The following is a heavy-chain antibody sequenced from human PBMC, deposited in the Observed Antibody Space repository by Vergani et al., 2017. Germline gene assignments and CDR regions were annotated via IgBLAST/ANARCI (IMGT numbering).Heavy chain of an antibody. CDR3: ARGTYYDILTGYGFFDY. CDR2: IYYSGST. Sequence: QLQLQESGPGLVKPSETLSLTCTVSGGSISSSSYYWGWIRQPPGKGLEWIGSIYYSGSTNYNPSLKSRVTISVDTSKNQFSLKLSSVTAAETAVYYCARGTYYDILTGYGFFDYWGQGTLVTVSS. J-gene: IGHJ4*02. V-gene: IGHV4-39*07. CDR1: GGSISSSSYY. D-gene: IGHD3-9*01.